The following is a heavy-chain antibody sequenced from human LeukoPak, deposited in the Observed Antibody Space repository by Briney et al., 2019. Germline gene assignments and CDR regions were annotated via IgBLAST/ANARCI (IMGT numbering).Heavy chain of an antibody. CDR3: AKDYYDYIWGSYRGYFDY. V-gene: IGHV3-23*01. J-gene: IGHJ4*02. CDR2: ISGSGGST. Sequence: GGSLRLSCAASGFTFSSYAMSWVRQAPGKRLEWVSAISGSGGSTYYADSVKGRFTISRDNSKNTLYLQMNSLRAEDTAVYYCAKDYYDYIWGSYRGYFDYWGQGTLVTVSS. CDR1: GFTFSSYA. D-gene: IGHD3-16*02.